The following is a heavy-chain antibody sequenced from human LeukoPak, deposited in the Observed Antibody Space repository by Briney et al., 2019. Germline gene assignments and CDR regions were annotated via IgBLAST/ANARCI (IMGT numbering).Heavy chain of an antibody. CDR2: IYTSGST. CDR3: ATDLSRGIAAAGTGY. Sequence: PSETLSLTCTVSGGSISSYYWSWIRQPAGKGLEWIGRIYTSGSTNYNPSLKSRVTMSVDTSKNQFSLKLSSVTAADTAVYYCATDLSRGIAAAGTGYWGQGTLVTVSS. D-gene: IGHD6-13*01. V-gene: IGHV4-4*07. CDR1: GGSISSYY. J-gene: IGHJ4*02.